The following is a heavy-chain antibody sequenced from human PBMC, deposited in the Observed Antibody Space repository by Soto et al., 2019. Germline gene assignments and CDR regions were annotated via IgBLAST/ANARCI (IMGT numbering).Heavy chain of an antibody. D-gene: IGHD6-19*01. CDR2: ISYSGRT. V-gene: IGHV4-59*08. CDR3: ARPHDSGWSNYYMSV. CDR1: GGSINGYY. Sequence: SETLSLTCTVSGGSINGYYWHWIRQPPGKGLEWVAYISYSGRTDYNPSLKSRVTISVDTSKNQFSLKLTSVTAADTAVYYCARPHDSGWSNYYMSVWGTGTTVTVSS. J-gene: IGHJ6*03.